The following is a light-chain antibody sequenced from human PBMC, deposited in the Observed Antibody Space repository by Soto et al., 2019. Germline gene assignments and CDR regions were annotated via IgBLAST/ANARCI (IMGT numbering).Light chain of an antibody. CDR1: QSIGSW. J-gene: IGKJ1*01. CDR3: QHYNDYWKT. V-gene: IGKV1-5*03. Sequence: DIQMTQSPSTLSASVGDRVTITCRASQSIGSWLAWYQQKPGKAPKVLIYKASSLESGVPSRFSGSGSGTEFTLTISSLQPDDFATYYCQHYNDYWKTFGQGTKVEIK. CDR2: KAS.